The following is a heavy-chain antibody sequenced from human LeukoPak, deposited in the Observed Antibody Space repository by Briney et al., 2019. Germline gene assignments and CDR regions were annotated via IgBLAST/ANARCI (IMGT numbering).Heavy chain of an antibody. CDR2: ISGSSSYI. V-gene: IGHV3-21*01. Sequence: GGSLRLSCAASGFTFSSYAMSWVRQAPGKGLEWVSSISGSSSYIHYADSVKGRFTISRDNAKNSLYLQINSLRAEDTAVYYCARDGPLDYDSTGYYIDHWGQGTLVTVSS. CDR3: ARDGPLDYDSTGYYIDH. D-gene: IGHD3-22*01. J-gene: IGHJ4*02. CDR1: GFTFSSYA.